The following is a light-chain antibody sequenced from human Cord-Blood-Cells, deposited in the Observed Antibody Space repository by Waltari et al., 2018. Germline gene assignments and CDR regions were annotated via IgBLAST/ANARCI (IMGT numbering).Light chain of an antibody. CDR1: SLRSSY. CDR3: NSRDSSGNHVV. CDR2: GKN. V-gene: IGLV3-19*01. J-gene: IGLJ2*01. Sequence: SSELTQDPAVSVALGQTVRITCQGDSLRSSYPSWYQQKPGQAPVLFIYGKNNRPSGFPDRFSGSSSGNTASLTITGAQAEDEADYYCNSRDSSGNHVVFGGGTKLTVL.